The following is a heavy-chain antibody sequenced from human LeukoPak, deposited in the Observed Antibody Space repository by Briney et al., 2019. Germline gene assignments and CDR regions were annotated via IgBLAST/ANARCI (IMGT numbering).Heavy chain of an antibody. V-gene: IGHV3-30*04. D-gene: IGHD5-12*01. J-gene: IGHJ4*02. CDR2: ISYDGSNK. CDR3: ARALLPRSLRFCFDC. Sequence: GRSLRLSCAASGFTFSSYTMHWVRQAPGKGLEWVALISYDGSNKSYADSLRGRFTISRDNSNNTLSLQMNSLRVEDTAVYYCARALLPRSLRFCFDCWGQGTLVTVSS. CDR1: GFTFSSYT.